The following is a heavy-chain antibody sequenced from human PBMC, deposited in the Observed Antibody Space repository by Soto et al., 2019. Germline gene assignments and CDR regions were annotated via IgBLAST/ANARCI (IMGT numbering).Heavy chain of an antibody. Sequence: ASVKVSCKASGYTFTRYTMNWVRQAPGQRLEWMGWNNPDNGTTKSSQKFQDRVIITRDTSASTAYMDLSSLRSEDTAVYYCARGIATGQLDPWGQGTLVAVSS. CDR2: NNPDNGTT. CDR3: ARGIATGQLDP. CDR1: GYTFTRYT. J-gene: IGHJ5*02. D-gene: IGHD2-15*01. V-gene: IGHV1-3*01.